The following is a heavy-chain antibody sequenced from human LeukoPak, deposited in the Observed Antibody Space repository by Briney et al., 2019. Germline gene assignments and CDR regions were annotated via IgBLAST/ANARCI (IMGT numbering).Heavy chain of an antibody. J-gene: IGHJ3*02. CDR2: IYHSGST. CDR1: GGSISSGNW. Sequence: PSETLSLTCNVSGGSISSGNWWSWVRQPPGKGLEWIGEIYHSGSTNYNPSLMSRVTISVDKSKNQFFLKLTSVTAADTAVYYCAGHKGIAVSPFDIWGQGTMVTVSS. D-gene: IGHD6-19*01. V-gene: IGHV4-4*02. CDR3: AGHKGIAVSPFDI.